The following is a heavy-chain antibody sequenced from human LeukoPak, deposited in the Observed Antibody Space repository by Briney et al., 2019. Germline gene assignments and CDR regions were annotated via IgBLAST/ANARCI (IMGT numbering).Heavy chain of an antibody. D-gene: IGHD5-18*01. CDR1: GFTVSSNS. CDR3: AKGSESGYSYGYSYYYYMDV. Sequence: PGGSLRLSCTVSGFTVSSNSMSWVRQAPGKGLEWVSFIYSDNTHYSDSVKGRFTISRDNSKNTLYLQMNSLRAEDTAVYYCAKGSESGYSYGYSYYYYMDVWGKGTTVTVSS. V-gene: IGHV3-53*01. CDR2: IYSDNT. J-gene: IGHJ6*03.